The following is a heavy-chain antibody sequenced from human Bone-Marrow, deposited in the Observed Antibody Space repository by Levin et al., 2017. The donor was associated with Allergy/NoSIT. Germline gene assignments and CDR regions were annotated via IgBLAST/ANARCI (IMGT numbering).Heavy chain of an antibody. V-gene: IGHV2-5*02. Sequence: SGPTLVKPTQTLTLTCTFSGFLLTTHGVGVGWIRQPPGKALEWLAIIYLDNDRRYSSLKSGLSITKDTSKNQVVLTMTNMDPVDTGTYYCAHISITYGGVMGDDAFDGWGQGTMVTVAS. CDR3: AHISITYGGVMGDDAFDG. CDR2: IYLDNDR. CDR1: GFLLTTHGVG. J-gene: IGHJ3*01. D-gene: IGHD3-16*01.